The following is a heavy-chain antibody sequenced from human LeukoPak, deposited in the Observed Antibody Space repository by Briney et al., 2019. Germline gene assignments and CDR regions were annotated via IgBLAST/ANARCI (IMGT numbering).Heavy chain of an antibody. Sequence: GGSLSLSCAASGFTFSSYAMSWVRQAPGQGLEWVSAISGSGGSTYYADSVKGRFTISRDNSKNTLYLQMNSLRAEDTAVYYCAKSRGSYSYNWFDPWGQGTLVTVSS. CDR3: AKSRGSYSYNWFDP. CDR2: ISGSGGST. V-gene: IGHV3-23*01. J-gene: IGHJ5*02. CDR1: GFTFSSYA. D-gene: IGHD1-26*01.